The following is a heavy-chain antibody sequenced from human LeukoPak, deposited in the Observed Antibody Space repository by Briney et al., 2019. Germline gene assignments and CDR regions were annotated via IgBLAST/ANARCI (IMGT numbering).Heavy chain of an antibody. CDR3: ARYYGGNTRGFDP. J-gene: IGHJ5*02. V-gene: IGHV1-46*01. Sequence: GASVKVSCKAPGYTFTSYYMHWVRQAPGQGLEWMGIINPSGGSTSYAQKFQGRVTMTRDTSTSTVYMELSSLRSEDTAVYYCARYYGGNTRGFDPWGQGTLVTVSS. D-gene: IGHD4-23*01. CDR1: GYTFTSYY. CDR2: INPSGGST.